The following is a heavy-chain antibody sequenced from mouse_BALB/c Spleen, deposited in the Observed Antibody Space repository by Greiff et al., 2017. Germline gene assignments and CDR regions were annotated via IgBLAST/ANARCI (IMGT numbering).Heavy chain of an antibody. J-gene: IGHJ3*01. D-gene: IGHD2-1*01. CDR3: ARGYGNYGGFAY. CDR1: GDSITSGY. CDR2: ISYSGST. V-gene: IGHV3-8*02. Sequence: EEQLVESGPSLVKPSQTLSLTCSVTGDSITSGYWNWIRKFPGNKLEYMGYISYSGSTYYNPSLKSRISITRDTSKNQYYLQLNSVTTEDTATYYCARGYGNYGGFAYWGQGTLVTVSA.